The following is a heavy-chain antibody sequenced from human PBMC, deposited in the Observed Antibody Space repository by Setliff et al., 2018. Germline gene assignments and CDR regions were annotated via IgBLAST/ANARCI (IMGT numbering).Heavy chain of an antibody. CDR1: GFSLSTSGMC. CDR3: ARILEYCSSTSCYTLDY. J-gene: IGHJ4*02. Sequence: KSGPTLVNPTQTLTLTCTFSGFSLSTSGMCVSWIRQPPGKALEWLARIDWDDDKYYSTSLKTRLTISKDTSKNQVVLTMTNMDPVDTATYYCARILEYCSSTSCYTLDYWGQGTLVTAPQ. D-gene: IGHD2-2*02. CDR2: IDWDDDK. V-gene: IGHV2-70*11.